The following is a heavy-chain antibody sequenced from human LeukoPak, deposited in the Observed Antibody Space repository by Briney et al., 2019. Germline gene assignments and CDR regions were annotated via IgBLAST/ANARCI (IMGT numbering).Heavy chain of an antibody. D-gene: IGHD6-6*01. CDR1: GGTFSSYA. J-gene: IGHJ4*02. CDR3: ARESSSSSGGNY. CDR2: IIPIFGTA. V-gene: IGHV1-69*06. Sequence: ASVKVSCKASGGTFSSYAISWVRQAPGQGLEWMGRIIPIFGTANYAQKFQGRVTITADKSTSTAYMELSSLRSEDTAVYYCARESSSSSGGNYWGQGTLVTVSS.